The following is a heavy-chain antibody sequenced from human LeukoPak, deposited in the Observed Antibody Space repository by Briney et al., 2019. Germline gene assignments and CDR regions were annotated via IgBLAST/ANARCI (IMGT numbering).Heavy chain of an antibody. V-gene: IGHV3-21*06. CDR3: ARDLYSGSYSDDY. Sequence: GGSLRLSCAASGFTFSNYGMNWVRQAPGKGLEWVSFTDTSGSYIYYGDSVKGRFTISRDNAKNLLFLQMNGLRAEDTAVYYCARDLYSGSYSDDYRGQGTLVTVSS. CDR2: TDTSGSYI. D-gene: IGHD1-26*01. J-gene: IGHJ4*02. CDR1: GFTFSNYG.